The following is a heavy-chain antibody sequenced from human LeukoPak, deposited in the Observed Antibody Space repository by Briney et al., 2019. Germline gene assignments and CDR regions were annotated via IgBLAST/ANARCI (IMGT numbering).Heavy chain of an antibody. Sequence: QTLSLTCTFSGFSLSTSGMRVSWIRQPLGKALEWLARIDWDDDKFYSTSLKTRLTISKDTSKNQVVLTMTNMDPVDTATYYCARMVSAYCSGGSCYGFDYWGQGTLVTVSS. J-gene: IGHJ4*02. D-gene: IGHD2-15*01. V-gene: IGHV2-70*04. CDR2: IDWDDDK. CDR3: ARMVSAYCSGGSCYGFDY. CDR1: GFSLSTSGMR.